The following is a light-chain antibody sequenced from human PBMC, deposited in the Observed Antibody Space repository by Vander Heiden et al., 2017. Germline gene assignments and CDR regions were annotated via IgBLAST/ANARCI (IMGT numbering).Light chain of an antibody. V-gene: IGLV1-40*01. Sequence: QSVLTQPPSVSGAPGQRVTISSTGSSSNIGAGYDVHWYQQLPGTAPKLLIYGNSNRPSGVPDRFSGSKSGTSASLAITGLQAEDEADYYCQSYDSSLSAVVFGGGTKLTVL. J-gene: IGLJ2*01. CDR2: GNS. CDR1: SSNIGAGYD. CDR3: QSYDSSLSAVV.